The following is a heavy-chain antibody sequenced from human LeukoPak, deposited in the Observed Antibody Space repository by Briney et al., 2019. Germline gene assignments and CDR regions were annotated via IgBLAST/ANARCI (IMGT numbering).Heavy chain of an antibody. Sequence: PPETLSLTCTVSGGSLSGYYWSWIRQPPGKGLEWIGYIYYGGSTNYTPSLKSRVTISVDTSKNQFSLKRSSVTAADTAVYYCARYAQGTLGYWGQGTLVTVSS. J-gene: IGHJ4*02. CDR1: GGSLSGYY. CDR3: ARYAQGTLGY. D-gene: IGHD1-14*01. CDR2: IYYGGST. V-gene: IGHV4-59*01.